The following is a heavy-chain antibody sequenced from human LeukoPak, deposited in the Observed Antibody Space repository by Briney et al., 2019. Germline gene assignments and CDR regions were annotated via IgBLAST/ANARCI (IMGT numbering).Heavy chain of an antibody. Sequence: PGGSLRLSYAASGFTFSSYSMNWVRQAPGKGLEWVSSISSSSSYIYYADSVKGRFTISRDNAKNSLYLQMNSLRAEDTAVYYCARGVYDILTGYLTYFDYWGQGTLVTVSS. D-gene: IGHD3-9*01. CDR3: ARGVYDILTGYLTYFDY. CDR2: ISSSSSYI. V-gene: IGHV3-21*01. CDR1: GFTFSSYS. J-gene: IGHJ4*02.